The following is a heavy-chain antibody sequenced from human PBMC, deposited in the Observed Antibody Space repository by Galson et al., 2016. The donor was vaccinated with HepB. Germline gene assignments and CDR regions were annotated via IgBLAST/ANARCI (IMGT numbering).Heavy chain of an antibody. CDR1: GDSVSSDSGA. Sequence: CAISGDSVSSDSGAWNWLRQSPSNGLEWLGRTYYRSKWYSDYAVSVKSRITINPDTSKNQFSLHLSSVTPEDTAVYFCARGLWGGMGSGSYFGWFDSWGQGTLVTVSS. CDR3: ARGLWGGMGSGSYFGWFDS. D-gene: IGHD1-26*01. CDR2: TYYRSKWYS. V-gene: IGHV6-1*01. J-gene: IGHJ5*01.